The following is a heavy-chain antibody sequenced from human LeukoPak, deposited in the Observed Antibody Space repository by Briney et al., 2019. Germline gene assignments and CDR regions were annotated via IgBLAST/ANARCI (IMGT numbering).Heavy chain of an antibody. CDR2: IYYSGST. CDR1: GFTFSSYW. V-gene: IGHV4-39*07. J-gene: IGHJ4*02. Sequence: PGGSLRLSCAASGFTFSSYWMSWVRQAPGKGLEWIGSIYYSGSTYYNPSLKSRVTISVDTSKNQFSLKLSSVTAADTAVYYCARDGDIVVVPAATFDYWGQGTLVTVSS. D-gene: IGHD2-2*01. CDR3: ARDGDIVVVPAATFDY.